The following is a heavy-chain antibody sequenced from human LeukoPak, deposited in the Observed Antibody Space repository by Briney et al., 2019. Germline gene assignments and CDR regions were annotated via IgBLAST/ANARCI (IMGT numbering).Heavy chain of an antibody. CDR3: ATNLPGYSYGYWVA. J-gene: IGHJ5*02. V-gene: IGHV4-59*01. Sequence: SETLSLTCTVSGGSMSNYYWSWIRQPPGKGLEWIGYMFYTGSGKYNPSLKSRVTISVDTSKRQISLKRTSVTAADTAVYYCATNLPGYSYGYWVAWGQGTLVTVSS. CDR2: MFYTGSG. D-gene: IGHD5-18*01. CDR1: GGSMSNYY.